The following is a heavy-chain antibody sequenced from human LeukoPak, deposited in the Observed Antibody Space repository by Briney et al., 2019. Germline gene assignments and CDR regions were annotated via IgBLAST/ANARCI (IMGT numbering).Heavy chain of an antibody. CDR1: GFTFSSYW. J-gene: IGHJ4*02. Sequence: GGSLRLSCAASGFTFSSYWMSWVRQAPGKGLEWVANIKQDGSEKYYVDFVKGRFTISRDNAKNSLYLQMNSLRAEDTAVYYCARHTSFLYYYDSSGFDYWGQGTLVTVSS. D-gene: IGHD3-22*01. CDR3: ARHTSFLYYYDSSGFDY. CDR2: IKQDGSEK. V-gene: IGHV3-7*03.